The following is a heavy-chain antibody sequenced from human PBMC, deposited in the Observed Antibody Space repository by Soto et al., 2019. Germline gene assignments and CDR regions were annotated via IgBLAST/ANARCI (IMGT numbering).Heavy chain of an antibody. Sequence: ASVKVSCKASGYTFTSYGISWVRQAPGQGLEWMGWISAYNGNTNYAQKLQGRVTMTTDTSTSTAYMELRSLRSDDTAVYYCAFGYYGSGSYYFDYWGQGTLVTVSS. CDR2: ISAYNGNT. V-gene: IGHV1-18*01. CDR3: AFGYYGSGSYYFDY. J-gene: IGHJ4*02. D-gene: IGHD3-10*01. CDR1: GYTFTSYG.